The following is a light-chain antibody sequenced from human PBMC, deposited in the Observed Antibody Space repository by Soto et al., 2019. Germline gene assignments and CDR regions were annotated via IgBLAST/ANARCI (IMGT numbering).Light chain of an antibody. CDR3: QQYASSRT. CDR2: GAS. Sequence: DSALTQSPATLSLSVRERPPLSCSASQSVTTNYLAWFQQKPGQAPRLLMYGASSRATGMPDRFSGSGSGTDFTLTITRLEPEDFAVYYCQQYASSRTFGQGPKVDI. CDR1: QSVTTNY. V-gene: IGKV3-20*01. J-gene: IGKJ1*01.